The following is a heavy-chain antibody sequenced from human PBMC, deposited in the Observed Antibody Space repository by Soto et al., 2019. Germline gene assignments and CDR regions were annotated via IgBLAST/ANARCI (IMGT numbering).Heavy chain of an antibody. D-gene: IGHD6-19*01. V-gene: IGHV1-2*02. CDR1: AYTFSCFY. J-gene: IGHJ4*02. CDR3: ASAAVTGTAGLDF. CDR2: INPNSGGT. Sequence: VCFKSSAYTFSCFYMHWVRQAPGQGLEWMGWINPNSGGTKSAEKFQGRVTMTRDTSISTAYMELSRLTSDDTAVYYCASAAVTGTAGLDFWGQGTQVTVS.